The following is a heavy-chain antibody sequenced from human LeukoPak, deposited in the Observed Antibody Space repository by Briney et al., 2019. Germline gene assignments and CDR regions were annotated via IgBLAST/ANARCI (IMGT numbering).Heavy chain of an antibody. Sequence: SETLSLTCAVYGGSFSGYYWSWIRQPPGKGLEWIGEINHSGSTNYNPSLKSRVTIPVDTSKNQFSLKLSSVTAADTAVYYCARGYDYVWGSYPHWGQGTLVTVSS. CDR1: GGSFSGYY. CDR2: INHSGST. CDR3: ARGYDYVWGSYPH. V-gene: IGHV4-34*01. J-gene: IGHJ4*02. D-gene: IGHD3-16*01.